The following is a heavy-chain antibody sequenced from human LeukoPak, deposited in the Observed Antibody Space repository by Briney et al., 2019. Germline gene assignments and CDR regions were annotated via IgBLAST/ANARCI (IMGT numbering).Heavy chain of an antibody. J-gene: IGHJ4*02. D-gene: IGHD2-2*01. Sequence: GGSLRLSCAASGFTFSSYSMNWVRQAPGKGLEWVSSISSSSSYIYYADSVKGRFTISRDNAKNSLCLQMNSLRAEDTAVYYWGLFPAAINGGGWGQGTLVTVSS. CDR1: GFTFSSYS. CDR2: ISSSSSYI. V-gene: IGHV3-21*03. CDR3: GLFPAAINGGG.